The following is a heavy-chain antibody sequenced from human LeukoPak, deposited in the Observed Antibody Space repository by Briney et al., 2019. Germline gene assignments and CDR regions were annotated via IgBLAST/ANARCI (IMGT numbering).Heavy chain of an antibody. CDR2: MNPNSGNT. V-gene: IGHV1-8*01. Sequence: ASVKVSCKTSGYTFTSYDINWVRQATGQGLEWMGWMNPNSGNTGYAQKFQGRVTMTRDTSISTAYMELSSLRSEDTAVYYCARCNITVAGIQTYNWFDPWGQGTLVTVSP. D-gene: IGHD6-19*01. CDR3: ARCNITVAGIQTYNWFDP. CDR1: GYTFTSYD. J-gene: IGHJ5*02.